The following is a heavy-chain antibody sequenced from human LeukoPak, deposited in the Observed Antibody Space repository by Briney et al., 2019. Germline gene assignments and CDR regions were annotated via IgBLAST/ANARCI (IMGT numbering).Heavy chain of an antibody. D-gene: IGHD3-10*01. CDR1: GFTFSSYG. J-gene: IGHJ4*02. V-gene: IGHV3-30*02. CDR3: AKVGGYGLGTTGSFDY. CDR2: IRYDGSNK. Sequence: PGGSLRLSCAASGFTFSSYGMHWVRQAPGKGLEWVAFIRYDGSNKYYADSVKGRFTISRDNSKNTLYLQMNSLRAEDTAVYYCAKVGGYGLGTTGSFDYWGQGTLVTVSS.